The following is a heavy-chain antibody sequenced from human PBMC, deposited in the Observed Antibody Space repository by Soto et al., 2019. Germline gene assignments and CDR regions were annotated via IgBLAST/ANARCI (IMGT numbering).Heavy chain of an antibody. CDR2: IYSGGST. Sequence: GGSLRLSCAASGFTVSSNYMSWVRQAPGKGLEWVSVIYSGGSTYYADSVKGRFTISRDNSKNTLYLQMNSLRAEDTAVYYCADSTYYDILTGWGQGTLVTVSS. V-gene: IGHV3-66*01. CDR1: GFTVSSNY. D-gene: IGHD3-9*01. CDR3: ADSTYYDILTG. J-gene: IGHJ4*02.